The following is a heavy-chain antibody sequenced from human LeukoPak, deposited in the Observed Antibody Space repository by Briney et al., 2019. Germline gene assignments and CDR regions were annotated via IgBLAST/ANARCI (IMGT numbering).Heavy chain of an antibody. CDR3: ARAYYSTSWFPH. CDR1: GVSLSGYY. D-gene: IGHD3-10*01. CDR2: INHRGRT. V-gene: IGHV4-34*01. Sequence: PSETLSLTCAVSGVSLSGYYWGWIRQTPGKGLEWIGEINHRGRTNYNPSLKSRVTISADTSKNQFSLELRSVPAADTAVYYCARAYYSTSWFPHWGQGALVTVSS. J-gene: IGHJ1*01.